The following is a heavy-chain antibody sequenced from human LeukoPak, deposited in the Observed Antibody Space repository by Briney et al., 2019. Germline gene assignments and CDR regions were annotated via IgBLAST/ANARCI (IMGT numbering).Heavy chain of an antibody. Sequence: ASVKVSCKASGYTFTSYDINWVRQATGQGLEWMVWMNANSGNTGYAQKFQGRVTMTRNSSISTAYMDLSSLRSEDTAVYYCARIEAGADSYYYYHYMDVSGEGTTVTVSS. V-gene: IGHV1-8*01. CDR1: GYTFTSYD. J-gene: IGHJ6*03. CDR3: ARIEAGADSYYYYHYMDV. CDR2: MNANSGNT. D-gene: IGHD6-19*01.